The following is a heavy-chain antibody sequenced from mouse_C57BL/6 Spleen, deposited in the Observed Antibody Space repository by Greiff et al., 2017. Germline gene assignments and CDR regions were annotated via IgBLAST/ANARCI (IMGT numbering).Heavy chain of an antibody. CDR2: IRSKSNNYAT. J-gene: IGHJ2*01. Sequence: EVKLMESGGGLVQPKGSLKLSCAASGFSFNTYAMNWVRQAPGKGLEWVARIRSKSNNYATYYADSVKDRFTISRDDSESMLYLQMNNLKTEDTAMDYCVRHDSSGFDYWGQGTTLTVSS. CDR1: GFSFNTYA. V-gene: IGHV10-1*01. D-gene: IGHD3-2*02. CDR3: VRHDSSGFDY.